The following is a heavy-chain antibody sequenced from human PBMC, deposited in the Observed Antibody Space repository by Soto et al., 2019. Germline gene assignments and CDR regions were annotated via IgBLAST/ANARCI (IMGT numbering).Heavy chain of an antibody. D-gene: IGHD2-8*01. CDR3: ARLPTNGKNQY. V-gene: IGHV4-59*01. Sequence: SETLSLTCTVSGGSISNYYWSWIRQPPGKGLEWIGYIYYSGNTIYNPSLNSRATISVDTSKNQFSLTLTSVTAADTDVYYCARLPTNGKNQYWGQGTLVTVSS. J-gene: IGHJ4*02. CDR2: IYYSGNT. CDR1: GGSISNYY.